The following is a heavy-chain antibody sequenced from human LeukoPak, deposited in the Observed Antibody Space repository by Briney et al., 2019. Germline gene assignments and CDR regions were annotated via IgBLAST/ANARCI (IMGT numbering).Heavy chain of an antibody. V-gene: IGHV3-48*03. CDR2: ISNSGSTI. D-gene: IGHD4-17*01. CDR3: GREFTYGDYVDY. J-gene: IGHJ4*02. CDR1: GLTFSSFE. Sequence: GGSLRLSCGASGLTFSSFEMNWVRQAPGKGLEWVSYISNSGSTIYYADSVKGRFTISRDNAKNSLYLQMNSLRAEDTAVYYCGREFTYGDYVDYWGQGTLVTVSS.